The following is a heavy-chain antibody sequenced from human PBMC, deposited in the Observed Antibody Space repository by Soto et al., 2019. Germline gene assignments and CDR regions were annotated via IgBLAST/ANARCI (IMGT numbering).Heavy chain of an antibody. CDR2: INHSGST. D-gene: IGHD1-26*01. J-gene: IGHJ6*02. CDR3: ARRLGRELLRGLGYYYYGMDV. V-gene: IGHV4-34*01. Sequence: PSETLSLTCAVYGGSFSGYYWSWIRQPPGKGLEWIGEINHSGSTNYNPSLKSRVTISVDTSKNQFSLKLSSVTAADTAVYYCARRLGRELLRGLGYYYYGMDVWGQGTTVTVSS. CDR1: GGSFSGYY.